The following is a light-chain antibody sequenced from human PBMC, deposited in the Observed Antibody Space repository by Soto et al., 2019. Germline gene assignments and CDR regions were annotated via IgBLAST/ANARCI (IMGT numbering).Light chain of an antibody. CDR2: GAS. CDR1: QSVSSSY. Sequence: DIVMTQSPATLSLSPGERATLSCRASQSVSSSYLAWYQQKPGQAPRLLIYGASSRATGIPDRFSGSGSWTDFNLTISRMETEDFAVYYCKQYGSSPRTFGQGTKVDIK. V-gene: IGKV3-20*01. J-gene: IGKJ1*01. CDR3: KQYGSSPRT.